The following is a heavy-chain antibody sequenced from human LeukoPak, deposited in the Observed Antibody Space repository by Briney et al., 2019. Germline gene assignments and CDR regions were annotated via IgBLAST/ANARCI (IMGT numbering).Heavy chain of an antibody. Sequence: SETLSLTCTVSGGSISSSSYYWGWIRQPPGRGLEGIGSIYYSGSTYYNPSLKSRVTISVDTSKNQFSLKLSSVTAADTAVYYCARPELRGYSYGYRYWGQGTLVTVSS. D-gene: IGHD5-18*01. CDR2: IYYSGST. J-gene: IGHJ4*02. V-gene: IGHV4-39*01. CDR3: ARPELRGYSYGYRY. CDR1: GGSISSSSYY.